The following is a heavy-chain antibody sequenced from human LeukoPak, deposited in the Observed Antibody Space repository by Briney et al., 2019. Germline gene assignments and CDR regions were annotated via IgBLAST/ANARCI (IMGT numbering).Heavy chain of an antibody. D-gene: IGHD6-19*01. Sequence: SVKVSCKASGGTFSSYAISWVRQAPGQGLEWMGRIIPILGIANYAQKFQGRVTITADKSTSTAYMELSSLRSEDTAVYYCARPHPSQQWLLDYWGQGTLVTVSS. CDR2: IIPILGIA. CDR1: GGTFSSYA. J-gene: IGHJ4*02. V-gene: IGHV1-69*04. CDR3: ARPHPSQQWLLDY.